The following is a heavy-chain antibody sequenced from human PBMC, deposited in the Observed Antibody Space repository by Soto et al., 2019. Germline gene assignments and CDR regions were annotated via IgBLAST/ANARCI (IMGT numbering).Heavy chain of an antibody. CDR3: ASNYYYGSGSYGSRYFQH. CDR2: INPSGGST. J-gene: IGHJ1*01. V-gene: IGHV1-46*03. Sequence: QVQLVQSGAEVKKPGASVKVSCKASGYTFTSYYMHWVRQAPGQGLEWMGIINPSGGSTSYAQKFQGRVTMTRDTSTSTVYMELSSLRSEDTAVYYCASNYYYGSGSYGSRYFQHWGQGTLVTVSS. CDR1: GYTFTSYY. D-gene: IGHD3-10*01.